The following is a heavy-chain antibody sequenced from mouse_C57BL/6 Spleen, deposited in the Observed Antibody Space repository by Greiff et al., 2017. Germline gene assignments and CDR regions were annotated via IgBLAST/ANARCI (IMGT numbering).Heavy chain of an antibody. V-gene: IGHV1-53*01. CDR1: GYTFTSYW. D-gene: IGHD1-1*01. CDR3: ARGGYYCGSPWYFDV. J-gene: IGHJ1*03. Sequence: QVQLQQPGTELVKPGASVKLSCKASGYTFTSYWMHWVKQRPGQGLEWIGNINPSIGGTNYNEKFKSKATLTVDKSSSTAYMQLSSLTSEDSAVYYGARGGYYCGSPWYFDVWGKGTTVTVSS. CDR2: INPSIGGT.